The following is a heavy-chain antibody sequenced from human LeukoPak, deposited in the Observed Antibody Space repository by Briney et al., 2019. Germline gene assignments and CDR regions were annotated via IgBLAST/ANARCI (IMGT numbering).Heavy chain of an antibody. Sequence: GASVKVYCKASGYTFSNYDIIWVRQATGQGLEWMGWMNPNSGNTGYTQNFQGRVTMTRNTSISTAYMDLSSLRSEDTAVYYCARGVKGQQLGYWGQGTLVTVSS. J-gene: IGHJ4*02. CDR3: ARGVKGQQLGY. CDR2: MNPNSGNT. V-gene: IGHV1-8*01. D-gene: IGHD6-13*01. CDR1: GYTFSNYD.